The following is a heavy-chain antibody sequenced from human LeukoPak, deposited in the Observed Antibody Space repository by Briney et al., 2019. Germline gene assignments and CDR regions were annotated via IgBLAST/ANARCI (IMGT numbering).Heavy chain of an antibody. D-gene: IGHD6-13*01. V-gene: IGHV3-23*01. CDR3: AKKGAAAGQGSGMDV. CDR2: ISGTGGTT. Sequence: PGGSLRLSCAASGITFSTYAMTWVRQAPGKGLEWLALISGTGGTTYYAGSVKGRFTISRDNSKNMLYLQMNGLRADDTAVYYCAKKGAAAGQGSGMDVWGQGTTVTVSS. CDR1: GITFSTYA. J-gene: IGHJ6*02.